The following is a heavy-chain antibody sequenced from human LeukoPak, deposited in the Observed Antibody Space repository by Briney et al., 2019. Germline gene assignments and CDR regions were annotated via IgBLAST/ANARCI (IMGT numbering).Heavy chain of an antibody. Sequence: SETLSLTCAVSGYSISSGYYWGWIRQPPGKGLEWIGSIYYSGSTYYNPSLKSRVTISVDTSKNQFSLKLSSVTAADTAVYYCARPEYCSSTSCPGWFDPWGQGTLVTVSS. CDR2: IYYSGST. D-gene: IGHD2-2*01. CDR3: ARPEYCSSTSCPGWFDP. J-gene: IGHJ5*02. CDR1: GYSISSGYY. V-gene: IGHV4-38-2*01.